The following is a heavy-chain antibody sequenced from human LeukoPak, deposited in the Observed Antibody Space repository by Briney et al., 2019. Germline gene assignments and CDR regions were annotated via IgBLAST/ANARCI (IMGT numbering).Heavy chain of an antibody. CDR2: ISGSSGRT. CDR3: ARDQQDGYIDY. CDR1: GFTFSSYA. Sequence: PGGSLRLSCVASGFTFSSYAMTWVRQAPGKGLEWVSGISGSSGRTYYADSVKGRFTISRDNSKNTLYLQMNSLRAEDTAVYYCARDQQDGYIDYWGQGTLVTVSS. J-gene: IGHJ4*02. V-gene: IGHV3-23*01. D-gene: IGHD5-24*01.